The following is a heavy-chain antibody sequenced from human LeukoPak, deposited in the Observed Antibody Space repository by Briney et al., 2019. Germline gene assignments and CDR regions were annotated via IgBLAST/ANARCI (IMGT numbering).Heavy chain of an antibody. Sequence: GGSLRLSCAASGFTFSSYAMSWVRQAPGKGLEWVSAISGSGGSTYYADSVKGRFTISGDNSKNTLYLQMNSLRAEDTAVYYCARQYSSGWYDTYNWFDPWGQGTLVTVSS. V-gene: IGHV3-23*01. D-gene: IGHD6-19*01. CDR1: GFTFSSYA. CDR3: ARQYSSGWYDTYNWFDP. J-gene: IGHJ5*02. CDR2: ISGSGGST.